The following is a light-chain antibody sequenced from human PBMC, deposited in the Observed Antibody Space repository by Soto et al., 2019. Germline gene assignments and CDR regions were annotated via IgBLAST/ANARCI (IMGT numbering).Light chain of an antibody. CDR1: QSVSRK. CDR2: GAS. J-gene: IGKJ1*01. Sequence: IVLRQYLSTLALSPVERATLSCSASQSVSRKLAWYQQQSGQDARILLYGASTRANSVPARFSGSGSGTALTLTTSNRQHADFAVYHCRQYDKWHRTFGEGSKVDIK. CDR3: RQYDKWHRT. V-gene: IGKV3-15*01.